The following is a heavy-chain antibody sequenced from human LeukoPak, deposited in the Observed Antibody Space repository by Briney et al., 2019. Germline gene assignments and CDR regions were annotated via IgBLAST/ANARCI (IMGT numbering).Heavy chain of an antibody. CDR3: ARRKGYYFAISAFDI. Sequence: SETLSLTCDVYGGSVNNYYWSWIRQPPGKGLEWIGEINHSGSTNYNPSLKSRLTISIDTSKNQFSLELSSVTAADTAVYYCARRKGYYFAISAFDIWGQGQMVTVSS. CDR2: INHSGST. J-gene: IGHJ3*02. V-gene: IGHV4-34*01. CDR1: GGSVNNYY. D-gene: IGHD3-22*01.